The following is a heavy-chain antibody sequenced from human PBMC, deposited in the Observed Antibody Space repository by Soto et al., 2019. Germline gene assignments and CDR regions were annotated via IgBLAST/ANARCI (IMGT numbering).Heavy chain of an antibody. Sequence: ASETLSLTCTVSGGSISSSSYYWGWIRQPPGKGLEWIGSIYYSGSTYYNPSLKSRVTISVDTSKNQFSLKLSSVTAADTAVYYCASAIYCTNGVCTAFDIWGQGTMGTV. CDR3: ASAIYCTNGVCTAFDI. CDR1: GGSISSSSYY. D-gene: IGHD2-8*01. CDR2: IYYSGST. J-gene: IGHJ3*02. V-gene: IGHV4-39*01.